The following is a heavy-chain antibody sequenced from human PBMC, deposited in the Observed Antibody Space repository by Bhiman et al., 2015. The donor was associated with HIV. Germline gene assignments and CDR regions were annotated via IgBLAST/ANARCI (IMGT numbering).Heavy chain of an antibody. J-gene: IGHJ3*02. D-gene: IGHD6-13*01. V-gene: IGHV3-21*03. CDR3: ARGRVAASGRTTNDAFDI. CDR2: IISSGRYI. Sequence: EVQVVESGGGLVKPGGSLRLSCAASGFTFSSYSMTWVRQAPGKGLEWVSSIISSGRYIYYADSVKGRFTISRDNAKNSLYLQMNSLRGEDTAVYYCARGRVAASGRTTNDAFDIWGQGTRVIVSS. CDR1: GFTFSSYS.